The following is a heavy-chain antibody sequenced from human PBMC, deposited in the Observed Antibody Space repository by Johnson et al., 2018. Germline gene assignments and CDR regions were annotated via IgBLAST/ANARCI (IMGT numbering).Heavy chain of an antibody. V-gene: IGHV3-23*04. CDR2: ISGRGGST. Sequence: VQLVESGGGLVQPGGSXRLSCAASGFTFSSYAMSWVRQAPGKGLEWVSAISGRGGSTYYADSGKGRFTIHGDNSKNTRYLQMNSRRAEDTAVYSCAKVGGNLVTAHTPFMTYYYYMDVWGQGTTVTVSS. CDR3: AKVGGNLVTAHTPFMTYYYYMDV. D-gene: IGHD2-21*02. J-gene: IGHJ6*03. CDR1: GFTFSSYA.